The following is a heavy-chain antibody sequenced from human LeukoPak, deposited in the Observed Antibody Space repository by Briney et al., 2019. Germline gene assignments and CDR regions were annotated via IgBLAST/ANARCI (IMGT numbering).Heavy chain of an antibody. CDR2: IIPIFGIA. CDR3: ARDYGYNSGRPGYYLDY. D-gene: IGHD5-24*01. J-gene: IGHJ4*02. V-gene: IGHV1-69*04. Sequence: SVKVSCKASGGTFSSYAISWVRQAPGQGLEWMGRIIPIFGIANYAQKFQGRVTITADKSTSTAYMELSSLRSEDTAVYYCARDYGYNSGRPGYYLDYWGQGTLVTVSS. CDR1: GGTFSSYA.